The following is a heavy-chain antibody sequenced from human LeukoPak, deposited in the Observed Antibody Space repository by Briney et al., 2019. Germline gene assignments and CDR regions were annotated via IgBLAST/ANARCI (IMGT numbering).Heavy chain of an antibody. Sequence: SETLSPTCTVSGGSISSYYWSWIRQPPGKGLEWIGYVYYSGSTNYNPSLKSRVTISVDTSKNQFSLKLSSVTAADTAVYYCAATMVRGVHTHFDYWGQGTLVTVSS. D-gene: IGHD3-10*01. J-gene: IGHJ4*02. V-gene: IGHV4-59*08. CDR3: AATMVRGVHTHFDY. CDR2: VYYSGST. CDR1: GGSISSYY.